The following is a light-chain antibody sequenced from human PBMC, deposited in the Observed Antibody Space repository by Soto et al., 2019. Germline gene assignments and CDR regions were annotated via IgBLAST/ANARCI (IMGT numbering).Light chain of an antibody. Sequence: QSVLSEPGSVSGSLAESITISCSGTSSDIGAYDHVAWYQQFTGKSPKLMIYSVSNRPSGVSNRFSGSKSGNTASLTISGLQAEDEADYYCISYTVSRSYVFGSGTRSPS. CDR1: SSDIGAYDH. J-gene: IGLJ1*01. CDR3: ISYTVSRSYV. CDR2: SVS. V-gene: IGLV2-14*01.